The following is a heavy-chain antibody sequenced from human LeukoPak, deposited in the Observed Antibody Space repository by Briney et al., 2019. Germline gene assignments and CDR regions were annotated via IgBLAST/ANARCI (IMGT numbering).Heavy chain of an antibody. CDR1: GITLSNYG. CDR2: ISDSGGST. D-gene: IGHD3/OR15-3a*01. J-gene: IGHJ4*02. V-gene: IGHV3-23*01. Sequence: GGSLRLSCPVSGITLSNYGMSWVRHAPGKGLEWVAGISDSGGSTKYADSVKGRFTISRDNPKNTLFLQMNSLRAEDTAVYFCAKRGVVIRVILVGFHKEAYYFESWGQGALVTVSS. CDR3: AKRGVVIRVILVGFHKEAYYFES.